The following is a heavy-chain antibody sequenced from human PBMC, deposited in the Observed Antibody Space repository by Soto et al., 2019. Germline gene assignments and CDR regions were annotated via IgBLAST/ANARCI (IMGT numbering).Heavy chain of an antibody. V-gene: IGHV3-43D*03. J-gene: IGHJ6*02. D-gene: IGHD6-19*01. Sequence: EVQLVESGGVVVQPGGSLRLSCAASGFTFDDYAMHWVRQAPGKGLEWVSLISWDGGSTYYADSVKGRFTISRDNSKNSLYLQMNSLRAEDTALYYCATDITPSPRRQWLGYDYYYYGMDVWGQGTTVTVSS. CDR1: GFTFDDYA. CDR2: ISWDGGST. CDR3: ATDITPSPRRQWLGYDYYYYGMDV.